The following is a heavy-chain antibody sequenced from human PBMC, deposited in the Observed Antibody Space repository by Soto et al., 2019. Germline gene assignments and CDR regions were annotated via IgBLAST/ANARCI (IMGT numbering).Heavy chain of an antibody. Sequence: QVHLVQSGAEVKKPGASVKVSCKASGYTFTSHYIHWVRQAPGQGLEWMGIINPSSGSTRNAQNFQGRVNMTRDTSTSTVYMELSSLRSEDTAVYYCARFTCSSDSCYTVGWFDPWGQGTLVAVSS. CDR2: INPSSGST. D-gene: IGHD2-2*02. V-gene: IGHV1-46*01. CDR3: ARFTCSSDSCYTVGWFDP. CDR1: GYTFTSHY. J-gene: IGHJ5*02.